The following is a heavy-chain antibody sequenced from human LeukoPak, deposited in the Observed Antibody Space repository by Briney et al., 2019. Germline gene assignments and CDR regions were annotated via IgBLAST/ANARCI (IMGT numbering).Heavy chain of an antibody. CDR2: IYHSGST. V-gene: IGHV4-4*02. D-gene: IGHD4-17*01. CDR1: GGSISSSNW. CDR3: ARAGAATGPYYFDY. J-gene: IGHJ4*02. Sequence: SETLSLTCAVSGGSISSSNWWSWVRQPPGKGLEWIGEIYHSGSTNYNPSLKSRVTISVDRSKNQFSLKLSSVTAADTAVYYCARAGAATGPYYFDYWGQGTLVTVSS.